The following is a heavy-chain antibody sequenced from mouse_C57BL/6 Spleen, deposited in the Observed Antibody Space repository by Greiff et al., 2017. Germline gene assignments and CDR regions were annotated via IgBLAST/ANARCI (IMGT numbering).Heavy chain of an antibody. J-gene: IGHJ3*01. CDR3: ARNDDYDEGFAY. V-gene: IGHV1-64*01. CDR1: GYTFTSYW. D-gene: IGHD2-4*01. Sequence: QVQLQQPGAELVKPGASVKLSCKASGYTFTSYWMHWVKQRPGQGLEWIGMIHPNSGSTNYNEKFKSKATLTVDKSSSTAYMQLSSLTSEDSAVYYGARNDDYDEGFAYWGQGTLVTVSA. CDR2: IHPNSGST.